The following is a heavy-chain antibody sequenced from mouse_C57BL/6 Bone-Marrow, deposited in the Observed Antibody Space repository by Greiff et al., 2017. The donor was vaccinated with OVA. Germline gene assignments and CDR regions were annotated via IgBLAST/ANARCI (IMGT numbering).Heavy chain of an antibody. Sequence: LQQSGASVKISCKASGYAFSSYWMNWVKQRPGKGLEWIGQIYPGDGDTNYNGKFKGKATLTADKSSSTAYMQLSSLTSEDSAVYFCASAYYSNSFAYWGQGTLVTVSA. CDR1: GYAFSSYW. D-gene: IGHD2-5*01. J-gene: IGHJ3*01. CDR2: IYPGDGDT. V-gene: IGHV1-80*01. CDR3: ASAYYSNSFAY.